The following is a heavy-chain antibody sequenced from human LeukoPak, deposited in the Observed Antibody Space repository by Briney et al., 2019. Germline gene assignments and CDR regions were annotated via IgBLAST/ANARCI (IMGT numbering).Heavy chain of an antibody. CDR1: GFTFDDYA. V-gene: IGHV3-9*01. Sequence: GGSLRLSCAASGFTFDDYAMHWVRQAPGKGLEWVSGISWNSGSIGYADSVKGRFTISRDNAKNSLYLQMNSLRAEDTALYYCAKDSQNSALYYSDYWGQGTLVTVSS. J-gene: IGHJ4*02. CDR3: AKDSQNSALYYSDY. D-gene: IGHD1-26*01. CDR2: ISWNSGSI.